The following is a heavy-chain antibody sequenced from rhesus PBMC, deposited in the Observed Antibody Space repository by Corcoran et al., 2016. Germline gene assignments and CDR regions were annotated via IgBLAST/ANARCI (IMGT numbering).Heavy chain of an antibody. Sequence: QVQLQESGPGLVKTSETLPLTCAVSGASISSNYWSWIRQAPGKGLAWIGRIYGSGGSTDYNPSLKSRVTISIDTSKNQFSLKLSSVTAADTAVYYCTSGGWSPYYFDYWGQGVLVTVSS. CDR2: IYGSGGST. CDR1: GASISSNY. V-gene: IGHV4S2*01. CDR3: TSGGWSPYYFDY. J-gene: IGHJ4*01. D-gene: IGHD6-37*01.